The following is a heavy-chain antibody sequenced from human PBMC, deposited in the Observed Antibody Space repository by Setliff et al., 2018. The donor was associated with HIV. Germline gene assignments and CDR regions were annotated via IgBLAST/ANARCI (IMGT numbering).Heavy chain of an antibody. Sequence: PGGSLRLSCEVSGFTVNRHYMSWVRRAPGKGLEWVSVIYNGAGTYYADSVKGRFVISRDNSNNTVYLQMNSLRAEDTAVYYCAKDRGEVPTAFFDYWGQGTLVTVSS. J-gene: IGHJ4*02. V-gene: IGHV3-53*01. CDR1: GFTVNRHY. CDR3: AKDRGEVPTAFFDY. CDR2: IYNGAGT. D-gene: IGHD2-2*01.